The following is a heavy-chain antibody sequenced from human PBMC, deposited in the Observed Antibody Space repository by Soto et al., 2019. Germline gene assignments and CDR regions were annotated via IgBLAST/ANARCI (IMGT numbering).Heavy chain of an antibody. J-gene: IGHJ3*02. CDR3: AKESPAPPPI. CDR1: GFTFSSYG. CDR2: IWYDGSNK. V-gene: IGHV3-33*06. Sequence: PGGSLRLSCAASGFTFSSYGMHWARQAPGKGLEWVAVIWYDGSNKYYADSVKGRFTISRDNSKNTLYLQMNSLRAEDMAVYYCAKESPAPPPIWGQGTMVTVSS.